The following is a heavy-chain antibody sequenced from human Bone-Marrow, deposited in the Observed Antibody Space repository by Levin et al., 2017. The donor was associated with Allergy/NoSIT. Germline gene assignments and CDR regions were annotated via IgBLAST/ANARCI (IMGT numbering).Heavy chain of an antibody. CDR3: ATTREIAVVPAALSYSWFDP. V-gene: IGHV4-4*02. J-gene: IGHJ5*02. CDR1: GDSVSSSNW. CDR2: IYHGGTT. Sequence: SETLSLTCAVSGDSVSSSNWWSWVRQSPGKGLEWLGEIYHGGTTHYNPSLNNRVTISVDKSKNQFSLNLTSVTAADTAVYYCATTREIAVVPAALSYSWFDPWGQGTLVTVSS. D-gene: IGHD2-2*01.